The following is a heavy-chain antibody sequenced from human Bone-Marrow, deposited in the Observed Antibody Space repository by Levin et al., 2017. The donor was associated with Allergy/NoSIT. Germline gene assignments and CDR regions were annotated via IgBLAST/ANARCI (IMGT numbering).Heavy chain of an antibody. J-gene: IGHJ4*02. V-gene: IGHV6-1*01. CDR3: ARGGLVQGGFPSFDY. CDR2: IYYRSKWYY. Sequence: SQTLSLTCAISGDSVSSKSAGWSWIRQSPSRGLEWLGRIYYRSKWYYDYAGSVKSRVTINPDTSKNQFSLQLNSVTPEDTAVYYCARGGLVQGGFPSFDYWGQGALVTVSS. CDR1: GDSVSSKSAG. D-gene: IGHD3-10*01.